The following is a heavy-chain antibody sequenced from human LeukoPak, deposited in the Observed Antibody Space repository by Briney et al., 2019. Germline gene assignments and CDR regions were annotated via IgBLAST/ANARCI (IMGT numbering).Heavy chain of an antibody. CDR2: ISYDGSNK. Sequence: GGSLRLSCAASGFTFSSYGMHWVRQAPGKGLEWVAVISYDGSNKYYADSVKGRFTISRDNAKNSLYLQMNSLRAEDTAVYYCAREASDWNYYYYLDVWGKGTTVTISS. J-gene: IGHJ6*03. D-gene: IGHD6-19*01. CDR3: AREASDWNYYYYLDV. V-gene: IGHV3-30*03. CDR1: GFTFSSYG.